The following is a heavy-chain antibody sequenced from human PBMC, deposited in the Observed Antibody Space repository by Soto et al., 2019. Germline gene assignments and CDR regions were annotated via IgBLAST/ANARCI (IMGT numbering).Heavy chain of an antibody. V-gene: IGHV3-23*01. J-gene: IGHJ6*03. Sequence: EVQLLESGGGLVQPGGSLRLSCAASGFTFNNYAMTWVRQAPGKGLEWVSSISGSGGSTYYSDSVRGRFTISRDNSKNMLYLEENTLRADDTAVYYCAKGGGSGSYYLGYMDVWGKGTTVTVSS. CDR3: AKGGGSGSYYLGYMDV. CDR1: GFTFNNYA. CDR2: ISGSGGST. D-gene: IGHD3-10*01.